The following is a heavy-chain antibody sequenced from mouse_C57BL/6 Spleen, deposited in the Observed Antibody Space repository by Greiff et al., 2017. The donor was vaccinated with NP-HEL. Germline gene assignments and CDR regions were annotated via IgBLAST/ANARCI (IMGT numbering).Heavy chain of an antibody. D-gene: IGHD1-1*01. CDR2: INYDGSST. V-gene: IGHV5-16*01. J-gene: IGHJ2*01. CDR1: GFTFSDYY. Sequence: EVKLVESEGGLVQPGSSMKLSCTASGFTFSDYYMAWVRQVPEKGLEWVANINYDGSSTYYLDSLKSRFIISRDNAKNILYLQMSSLKSEDTATYYCAREGYYYGSSPLDYWGQGTTLTVSS. CDR3: AREGYYYGSSPLDY.